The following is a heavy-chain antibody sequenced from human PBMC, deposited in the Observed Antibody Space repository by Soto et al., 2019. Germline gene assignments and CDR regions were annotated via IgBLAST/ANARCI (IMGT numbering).Heavy chain of an antibody. V-gene: IGHV1-18*01. CDR1: GYSFSNDG. D-gene: IGHD1-7*01. CDR3: ASVHNWNYAVDY. J-gene: IGHJ4*02. CDR2: ISVYNGNT. Sequence: ASVKVSCKASGYSFSNDGINWLRQAPGQGLEWMGWISVYNGNTNYAEKFQGRVTMTTDTSTSTAYMELRGLTSDDTAVYYCASVHNWNYAVDYWGPGTLVTVSS.